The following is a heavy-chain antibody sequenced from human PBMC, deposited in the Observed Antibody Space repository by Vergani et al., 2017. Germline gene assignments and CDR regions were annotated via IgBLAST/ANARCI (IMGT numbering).Heavy chain of an antibody. Sequence: QVQLQESGPGLVKPSQTLSLTCTVSGGSISSGGYYWSWIRQPAGKGLEWIGRIYTSGRTNYNPSLKSRVTISVDTSKNQFSLKLSSVTAADTAVYYCASMNSYGPYYYYYYMDVWGKGTTVTVSS. CDR2: IYTSGRT. D-gene: IGHD5-18*01. J-gene: IGHJ6*03. V-gene: IGHV4-61*02. CDR1: GGSISSGGYY. CDR3: ASMNSYGPYYYYYYMDV.